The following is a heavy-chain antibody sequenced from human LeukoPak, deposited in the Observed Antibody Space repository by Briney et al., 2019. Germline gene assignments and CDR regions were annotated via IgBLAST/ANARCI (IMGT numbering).Heavy chain of an antibody. D-gene: IGHD6-19*01. J-gene: IGHJ4*02. Sequence: SETLSLTCTVSGGSISSYYWSWIRQPPGKGLEWIGYIYYSGSTNYNPSLKSRVTISVDTSKNQFSLKLSSVTAADTAVYYCARIISGWYYFDYWGQGTLVTVSS. CDR2: IYYSGST. V-gene: IGHV4-59*01. CDR3: ARIISGWYYFDY. CDR1: GGSISSYY.